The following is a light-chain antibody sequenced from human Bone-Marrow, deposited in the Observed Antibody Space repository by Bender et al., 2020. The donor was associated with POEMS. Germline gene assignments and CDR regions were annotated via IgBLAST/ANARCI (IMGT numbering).Light chain of an antibody. Sequence: QSALTQPPSASGSPGQSVTISCTGTSSDIGYYNYVSWYREYPGRAPKLMIYDVSKRPSGVPDRFSGSKSGNTAFLTISGLRAEDEAHYYCSSYAGSAELLFGGGTKLTVL. J-gene: IGLJ2*01. CDR2: DVS. CDR1: SSDIGYYNY. V-gene: IGLV2-8*01. CDR3: SSYAGSAELL.